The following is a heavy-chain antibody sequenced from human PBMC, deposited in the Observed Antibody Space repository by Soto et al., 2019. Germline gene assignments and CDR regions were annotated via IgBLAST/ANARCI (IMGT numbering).Heavy chain of an antibody. CDR3: ATDIPAVLLWPSYGMDV. J-gene: IGHJ6*02. Sequence: ASVKVSCKVSGYTLTELSMHWVRQAPGKGLEWMGGFDPEDGETIYAQKFQGRVTMTEDTSTDTAYMELSSLRSEDTAVYYCATDIPAVLLWPSYGMDVWGQGTTVTVSS. CDR1: GYTLTELS. CDR2: FDPEDGET. V-gene: IGHV1-24*01. D-gene: IGHD2-2*01.